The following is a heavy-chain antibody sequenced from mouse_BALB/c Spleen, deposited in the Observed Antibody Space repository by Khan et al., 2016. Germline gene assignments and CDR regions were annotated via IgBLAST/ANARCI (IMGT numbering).Heavy chain of an antibody. J-gene: IGHJ2*01. CDR1: GFTFTDYY. V-gene: IGHV7-3*02. CDR2: IRNKANGYTT. CDR3: ARDTYFDY. Sequence: EVQLQEPGGGLVQPGGSLRLSCATSGFTFTDYYMSWVRQPPGKALEWLGFIRNKANGYTTEYSASVKGRFTISRDNSQSILYLQMNTLRAEDSATYYCARDTYFDYWGQGTTLTVSS.